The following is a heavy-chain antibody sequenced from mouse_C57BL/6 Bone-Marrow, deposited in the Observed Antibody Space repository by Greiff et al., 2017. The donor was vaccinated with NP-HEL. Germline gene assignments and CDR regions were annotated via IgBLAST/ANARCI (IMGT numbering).Heavy chain of an antibody. CDR2: IDPENGDT. CDR3: TAYGYDNY. J-gene: IGHJ2*01. CDR1: GFNIKDDY. D-gene: IGHD2-2*01. V-gene: IGHV14-4*01. Sequence: EVKVVESGAELVRPGASVKLSCTASGFNIKDDYMHWVKQRPEQGLEWIGWIDPENGDTEYASKFQGKATITADTSSNTAYLQLSSLTSEDTAVYYCTAYGYDNYWGQGTTLTVSS.